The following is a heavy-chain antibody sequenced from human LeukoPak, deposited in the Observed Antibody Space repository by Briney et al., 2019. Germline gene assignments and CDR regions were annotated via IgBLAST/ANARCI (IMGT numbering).Heavy chain of an antibody. Sequence: SETLSLTCSVSGGSVSNYYWSWIRQPPGKGLEWIGYVYYTGSTNYNPSLKSRVTMFEDKSKNQFSLRLYSVTVADTAVYYCARHDGQTWDYWGQGTLVTVSS. CDR2: VYYTGST. J-gene: IGHJ4*02. V-gene: IGHV4-59*08. CDR1: GGSVSNYY. CDR3: ARHDGQTWDY.